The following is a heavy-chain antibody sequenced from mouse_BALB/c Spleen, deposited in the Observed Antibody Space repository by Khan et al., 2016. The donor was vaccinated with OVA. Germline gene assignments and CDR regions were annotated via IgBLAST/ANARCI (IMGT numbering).Heavy chain of an antibody. CDR1: GFSFSSYT. Sequence: EVELVESGGGLVNPGGSLKLSCAASGFSFSSYTMSWVRQTPEKRLEWVATISSGSTYTYYPDSVKGRFTISRDNAKNTLYLQMSSLKSEDTAMYYCTRDGDYAHWYFAVWGAGTTVTVSS. CDR3: TRDGDYAHWYFAV. D-gene: IGHD2-13*01. CDR2: ISSGSTYT. V-gene: IGHV5-6-4*01. J-gene: IGHJ1*01.